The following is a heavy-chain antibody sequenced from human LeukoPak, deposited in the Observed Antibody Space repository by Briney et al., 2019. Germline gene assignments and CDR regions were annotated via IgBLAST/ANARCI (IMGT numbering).Heavy chain of an antibody. CDR3: ARDKDGWGIHDF. CDR2: ISYDGSQK. Sequence: GGSLRLSCAASGFSFSDYGLHRVRQAPGKGLEWVALISYDGSQKNFADSVKGRFTTSRDNSKFTMYLEMNSLRAEDTAVYFCARDKDGWGIHDFWGQGTLVTVSS. D-gene: IGHD3-16*01. J-gene: IGHJ4*02. CDR1: GFSFSDYG. V-gene: IGHV3-30*03.